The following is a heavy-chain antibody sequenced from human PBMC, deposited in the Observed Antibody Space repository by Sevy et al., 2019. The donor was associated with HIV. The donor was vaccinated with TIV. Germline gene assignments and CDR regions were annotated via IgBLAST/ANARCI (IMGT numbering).Heavy chain of an antibody. J-gene: IGHJ4*02. CDR1: GYSFTNYW. Sequence: GESLKISCKGSGYSFTNYWIGWVRQVPGKGLEWMGIIYPGDSDTRYSPSFQGQVTISADKSIGTAYLQWSSLKASDTAMYYCARDGYYDSSAYYYFDYWGQGTLVTVSS. CDR3: ARDGYYDSSAYYYFDY. CDR2: IYPGDSDT. V-gene: IGHV5-51*01. D-gene: IGHD3-22*01.